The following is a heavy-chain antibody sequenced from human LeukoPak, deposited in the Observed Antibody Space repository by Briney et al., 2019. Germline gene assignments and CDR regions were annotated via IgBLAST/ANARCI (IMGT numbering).Heavy chain of an antibody. CDR3: ARLYSSSWFDY. J-gene: IGHJ4*02. D-gene: IGHD6-13*01. Sequence: SETLSLTCTVSGGSISSSSYYWGWIRQPPGKGLEWIGSIYYSGSTYYNPSLKSRVTISVDTSKNQFSLKLSSVTAADTAVYYCARLYSSSWFDYWGQGTLVTVSS. CDR2: IYYSGST. V-gene: IGHV4-39*01. CDR1: GGSISSSSYY.